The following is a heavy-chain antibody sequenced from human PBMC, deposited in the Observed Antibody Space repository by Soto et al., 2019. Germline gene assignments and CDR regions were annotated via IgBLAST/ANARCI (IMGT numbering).Heavy chain of an antibody. CDR2: TYYRSKWYF. CDR3: ARDSTLITGTTSGYFDC. Sequence: PSQTLSLTCAISGDSVSSNSAVWNWIRQSPSRGLEWLGRTYYRSKWYFQYASSVQSRISINPDTSKNQFSLQLNSVTPEDTAVYYCARDSTLITGTTSGYFDCWGQGALVTVSS. J-gene: IGHJ4*02. CDR1: GDSVSSNSAV. V-gene: IGHV6-1*01. D-gene: IGHD1-20*01.